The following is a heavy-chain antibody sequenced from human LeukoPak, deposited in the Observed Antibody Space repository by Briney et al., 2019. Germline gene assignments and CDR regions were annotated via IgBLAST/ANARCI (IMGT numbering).Heavy chain of an antibody. CDR1: GFTFSSYA. CDR2: INHSGST. CDR3: ARLITIFGVVIRKGAFDI. V-gene: IGHV4-34*01. Sequence: GSLRLSCAASGFTFSSYAMSWVRQAPGKGLEWIGEINHSGSTNYNPSLKSRVTISVDTSKNQFSLKLSSVTAADTAVYYCARLITIFGVVIRKGAFDIWGQGTMVTVSS. J-gene: IGHJ3*02. D-gene: IGHD3-3*01.